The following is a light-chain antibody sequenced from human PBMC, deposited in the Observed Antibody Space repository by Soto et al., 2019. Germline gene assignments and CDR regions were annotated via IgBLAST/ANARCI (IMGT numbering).Light chain of an antibody. J-gene: IGKJ1*01. CDR3: HQYNNWPWT. CDR2: AAS. V-gene: IGKV3-15*01. Sequence: EIVLTQSPATLSSLPGDRVTLSCRASQRVSSHLAWYQQRPGQAPRLLIKAASTRATGIPVRFSGSGSETEFTLTIRSLQSEDFGLYYCHQYNNWPWTFGQGTKVDIK. CDR1: QRVSSH.